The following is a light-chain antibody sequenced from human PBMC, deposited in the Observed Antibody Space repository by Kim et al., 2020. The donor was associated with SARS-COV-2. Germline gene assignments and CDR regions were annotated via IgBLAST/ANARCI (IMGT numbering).Light chain of an antibody. CDR3: QQLNSYPLFT. Sequence: DIQLTQSPSFLSASVGDRVTITCRASQGISSYLAWYQQKPGKAPKLLIYAASTLQSGVPSRFSGSGSGTEFTLTISSLQPEDFATYYCQQLNSYPLFTFGPGTKWIS. J-gene: IGKJ3*01. CDR2: AAS. CDR1: QGISSY. V-gene: IGKV1-9*01.